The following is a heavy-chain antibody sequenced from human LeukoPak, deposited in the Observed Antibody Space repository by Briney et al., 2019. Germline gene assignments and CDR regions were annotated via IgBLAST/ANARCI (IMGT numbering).Heavy chain of an antibody. D-gene: IGHD3-10*01. V-gene: IGHV3-33*01. CDR3: AREGRSWFGESYYFDY. CDR1: GFTFSSYG. J-gene: IGHJ4*02. CDR2: IWYDGSNK. Sequence: GGSLRLSCAASGFTFSSYGMHWVRQAPGKGLEWVAVIWYDGSNKYYADSVKGRFTISRDNSKNTLYLQMNSLRAEDTAVYYSAREGRSWFGESYYFDYWGQGTLVTVSS.